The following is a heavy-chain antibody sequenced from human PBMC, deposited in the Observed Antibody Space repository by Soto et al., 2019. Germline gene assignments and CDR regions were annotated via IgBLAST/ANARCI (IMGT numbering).Heavy chain of an antibody. J-gene: IGHJ3*02. Sequence: QVQLVQSGTEVKKPGASVKVSCKASGYTFNSYGISWVRQAPGQGLVWMGWINPYKGNTNYAQNLQGRLTMTTDTSTRTAYMELRSLRSDDTALYYCARGRGSFHYAFDIWGQGTMVTVSS. CDR1: GYTFNSYG. V-gene: IGHV1-18*01. CDR3: ARGRGSFHYAFDI. CDR2: INPYKGNT.